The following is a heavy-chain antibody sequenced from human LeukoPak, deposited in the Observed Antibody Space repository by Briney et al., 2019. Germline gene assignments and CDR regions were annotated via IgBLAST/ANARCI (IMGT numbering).Heavy chain of an antibody. CDR3: ARGLHLDSSSSLSY. J-gene: IGHJ4*02. V-gene: IGHV3-11*01. Sequence: GGALRLYCAASGFSVCEYYVRWVRQAPGKGVEWGSYITRENWEYYSESVKGRFTISRDHAKNSVYLEMNSLRADDTAVYYCARGLHLDSSSSLSYWGQGTLVTVSS. CDR1: GFSVCEYY. D-gene: IGHD2-2*01. CDR2: ITRENWE.